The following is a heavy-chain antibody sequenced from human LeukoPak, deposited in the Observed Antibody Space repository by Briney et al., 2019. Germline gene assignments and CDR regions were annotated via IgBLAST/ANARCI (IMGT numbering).Heavy chain of an antibody. Sequence: SETLSLTCTVSGGSISSSSYYWGWIRQPPGKGLEWIGSIYYSGSTYYNPSLKSRVTISVDTSKNQFSLKLSSVIAADTAVYYCARLRAAAAGTFDYWGQGTLVTVSS. J-gene: IGHJ4*02. CDR2: IYYSGST. V-gene: IGHV4-39*01. D-gene: IGHD6-13*01. CDR3: ARLRAAAAGTFDY. CDR1: GGSISSSSYY.